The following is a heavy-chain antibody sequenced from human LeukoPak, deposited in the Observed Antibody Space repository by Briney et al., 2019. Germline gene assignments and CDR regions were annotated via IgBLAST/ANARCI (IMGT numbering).Heavy chain of an antibody. J-gene: IGHJ5*02. CDR1: GGSISSGGYY. CDR3: ARDRGSGRVPGNWFDP. D-gene: IGHD3-10*01. CDR2: IYYSGST. V-gene: IGHV4-31*03. Sequence: SETLSLTCTVSGGSISSGGYYWSWIRQHPGKGLEWIGYIYYSGSTYYNPSLKSRVTISVDTSTNQFSLKLSSVTAADTAVYYCARDRGSGRVPGNWFDPWGQGTLVTVSS.